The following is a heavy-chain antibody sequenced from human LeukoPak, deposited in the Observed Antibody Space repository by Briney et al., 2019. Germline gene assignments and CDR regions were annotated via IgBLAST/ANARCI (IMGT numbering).Heavy chain of an antibody. Sequence: ASVKVSCKASGYTFTSYYLHWVRQATGQGLEWMGIINPSGGSTSYAQKFQGRVTMTRDTSTSTVYKELSSLRSEDTAVYYCARDRDSSVFDYWGQGTLVTVSS. CDR1: GYTFTSYY. CDR2: INPSGGST. CDR3: ARDRDSSVFDY. J-gene: IGHJ4*02. D-gene: IGHD3-22*01. V-gene: IGHV1-46*01.